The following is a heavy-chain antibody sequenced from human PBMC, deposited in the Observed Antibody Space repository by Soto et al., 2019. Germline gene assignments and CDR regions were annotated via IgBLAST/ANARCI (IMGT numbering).Heavy chain of an antibody. CDR3: ARGHSTDCSNGVCSFFYNHEMDV. V-gene: IGHV1-2*04. Sequence: ASVKVSCKASGYSFTDYHIHWVRQAPGQGLEWLGRINPKGGGTSTAQKFQGWVTMTRDRSISTVYMELTRLRSDDTAVYFCARGHSTDCSNGVCSFFYNHEMDVWGQGTTVTVSS. CDR2: INPKGGGT. CDR1: GYSFTDYH. J-gene: IGHJ6*02. D-gene: IGHD2-8*01.